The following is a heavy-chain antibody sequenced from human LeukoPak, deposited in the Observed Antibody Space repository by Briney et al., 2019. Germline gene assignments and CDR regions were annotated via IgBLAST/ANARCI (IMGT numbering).Heavy chain of an antibody. Sequence: ASVKVSCKASRYTFTGYYMHWVRQAPGQGLEGMGWINPNSGGTNYAQKFQGRVTMTRDTSISTAYMELTRLRSDDTAVYYCARAGSLGYCTSTRCYALDYWGQGTLVTVSS. V-gene: IGHV1-2*02. CDR3: ARAGSLGYCTSTRCYALDY. CDR1: RYTFTGYY. J-gene: IGHJ4*02. D-gene: IGHD2-2*01. CDR2: INPNSGGT.